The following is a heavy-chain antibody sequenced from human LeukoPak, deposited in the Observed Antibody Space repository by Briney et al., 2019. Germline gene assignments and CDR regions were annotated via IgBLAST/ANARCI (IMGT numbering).Heavy chain of an antibody. CDR1: GVSISSSRYY. CDR3: ARKVAGSGNYDY. Sequence: SETLSLTCTVSGVSISSSRYYWSWIRQHPGKGLEWIGYIYFSGSTYYNPSLKSRVTISLDTSKNQFSLKLNSVTAADTAMYYCARKVAGSGNYDYWGQGTLVTVSS. V-gene: IGHV4-31*03. D-gene: IGHD3-22*01. CDR2: IYFSGST. J-gene: IGHJ4*02.